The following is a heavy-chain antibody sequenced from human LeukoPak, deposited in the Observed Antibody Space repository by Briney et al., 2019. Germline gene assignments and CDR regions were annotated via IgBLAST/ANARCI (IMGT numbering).Heavy chain of an antibody. V-gene: IGHV3-30*01. CDR3: ARGTIAARLRLDY. CDR2: ISYDGSNK. CDR1: GFTFRIYA. Sequence: GGSLRLSCAASGFTFRIYAMHWVRQAPGRGREWVAVISYDGSNKYYAESVKDRFTISRDNYKNTLYLQMNTLRAEDTAVYYCARGTIAARLRLDYWGQGTLVTVSS. J-gene: IGHJ4*02. D-gene: IGHD6-6*01.